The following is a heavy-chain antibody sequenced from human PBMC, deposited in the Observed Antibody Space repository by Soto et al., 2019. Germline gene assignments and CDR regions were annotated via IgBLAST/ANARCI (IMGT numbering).Heavy chain of an antibody. Sequence: ASVKVSCKASGGTFSSYAISWVRQAPGQGLEWMGGIIPIFGTANYAQKFQGRVTITADESTSTAYMELSSLRSEDTAVYYCARLRDSSNLGYYYYYGMDVWGQGTTVTVSS. J-gene: IGHJ6*02. V-gene: IGHV1-69*13. D-gene: IGHD6-13*01. CDR2: IIPIFGTA. CDR3: ARLRDSSNLGYYYYYGMDV. CDR1: GGTFSSYA.